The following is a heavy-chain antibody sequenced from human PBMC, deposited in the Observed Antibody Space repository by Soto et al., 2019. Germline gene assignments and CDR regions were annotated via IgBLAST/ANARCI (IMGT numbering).Heavy chain of an antibody. D-gene: IGHD2-2*01. CDR2: ISYHGKKT. J-gene: IGHJ2*01. Sequence: PGQSLRLSCAASGFTFSRDAMHWVRQAPGKGLEWVAVISYHGKKTYYADSVQGRFTISRDNSKNTLYLQMNSLGLEDTAVYYCARDEGYGSNSGWYFDLWGRGTLVTVSS. V-gene: IGHV3-30*04. CDR1: GFTFSRDA. CDR3: ARDEGYGSNSGWYFDL.